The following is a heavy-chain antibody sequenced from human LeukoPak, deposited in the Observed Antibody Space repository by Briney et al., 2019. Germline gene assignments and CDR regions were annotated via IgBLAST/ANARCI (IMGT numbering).Heavy chain of an antibody. D-gene: IGHD3-22*01. J-gene: IGHJ6*02. V-gene: IGHV1-69*13. CDR1: GYTFTSYA. Sequence: ASVKVSCKASGYTFTSYAISWVRQAPGQGLEWMGGIIPIFGTANYAQKFQGRVTITADESTSTAYMELSSLRSEDTAVYYCARDPLSYDSSGYLLYYYYGMDVWGQGTTVTVSS. CDR3: ARDPLSYDSSGYLLYYYYGMDV. CDR2: IIPIFGTA.